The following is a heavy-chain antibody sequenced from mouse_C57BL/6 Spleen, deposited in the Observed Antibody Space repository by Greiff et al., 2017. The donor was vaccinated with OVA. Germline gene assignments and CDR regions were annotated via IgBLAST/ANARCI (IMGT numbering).Heavy chain of an antibody. D-gene: IGHD1-1*01. Sequence: EVKVEESGPGLVKPSQSLSLTCSVTGYSITSGYYWNWIRQFPGNKLEWMGYISYDGSNNYNPSLKNRISITRDTSKNQFFLKLNSVTTEDTATYYCARVITTVVATYWYFDVWGTGTTVTVSS. CDR1: GYSITSGYY. V-gene: IGHV3-6*01. CDR2: ISYDGSN. CDR3: ARVITTVVATYWYFDV. J-gene: IGHJ1*03.